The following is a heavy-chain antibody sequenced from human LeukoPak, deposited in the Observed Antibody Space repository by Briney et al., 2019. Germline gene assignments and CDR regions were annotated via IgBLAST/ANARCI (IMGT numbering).Heavy chain of an antibody. J-gene: IGHJ5*02. V-gene: IGHV3-49*04. CDR1: GFTFGVYA. Sequence: GMSLRLPCTASGFTFGVYAMSWVRKAPGKALEGVGFIRSKAYGGPTEYAASVKGRFTISRDDSKSIAYLQMNSLKTEDTAVYYCTRDTYYYDSSGYWNWFDPWGQGTLVTVSS. D-gene: IGHD3-22*01. CDR3: TRDTYYYDSSGYWNWFDP. CDR2: IRSKAYGGPT.